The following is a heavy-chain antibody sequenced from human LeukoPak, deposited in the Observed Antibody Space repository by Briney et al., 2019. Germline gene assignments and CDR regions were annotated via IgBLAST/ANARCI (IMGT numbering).Heavy chain of an antibody. CDR3: ASRVVQGYYFDY. CDR2: IYSGGST. Sequence: GGSLRLSCAASGFTVNTKYMTWVRQAPGKGLEWVSLIYSGGSTYYADSVKGRFTISRDNSKNTLYLQMNSLRVEDAAVYYCASRVVQGYYFDYWGQGTLVTVSS. J-gene: IGHJ4*02. V-gene: IGHV3-53*01. D-gene: IGHD2-15*01. CDR1: GFTVNTKY.